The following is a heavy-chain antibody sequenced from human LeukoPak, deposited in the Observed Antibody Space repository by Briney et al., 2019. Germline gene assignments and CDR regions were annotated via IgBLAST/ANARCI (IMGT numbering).Heavy chain of an antibody. CDR1: GFTFTTYA. Sequence: PGGSLRLSCAGSGFTFTTYAISWVRQAPGKGLEWVSAISGSGSSTYYADSVKGRFTMSRDNSKNTVSVQMNSLRAEDTAVYYCAKDGPDNYDRARPPPDHWGQGTLVIVSS. D-gene: IGHD3-22*01. V-gene: IGHV3-23*01. CDR3: AKDGPDNYDRARPPPDH. J-gene: IGHJ4*02. CDR2: ISGSGSST.